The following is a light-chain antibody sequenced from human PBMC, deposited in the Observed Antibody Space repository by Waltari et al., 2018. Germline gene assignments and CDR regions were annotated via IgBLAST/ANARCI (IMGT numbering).Light chain of an antibody. V-gene: IGKV3-20*01. CDR3: QKNGSAPWT. Sequence: CEARNAVSSRCVAWYQQKRGPSAGLVIYGASIRGTGIADRISGGGSEADSTFTSSLQERDDVAVYYCQKNGSAPWTFGQGTKVEIK. CDR2: GAS. J-gene: IGKJ1*01. CDR1: NAVSSRC.